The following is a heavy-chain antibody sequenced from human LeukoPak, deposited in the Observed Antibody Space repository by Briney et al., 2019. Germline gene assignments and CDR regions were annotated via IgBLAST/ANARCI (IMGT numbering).Heavy chain of an antibody. Sequence: PGGSLRLSCAASGFTFSNYAMSWVRQAPGKGLEWVSALRGSGDRSYYADSVKGRFSISRDNSKNTLYLQMDSLRAEDTAIYYCAKEWKSSSSWYQYYFDSWGQGTLVTVSS. J-gene: IGHJ4*02. CDR3: AKEWKSSSSWYQYYFDS. CDR1: GFTFSNYA. D-gene: IGHD6-13*01. CDR2: LRGSGDRS. V-gene: IGHV3-23*01.